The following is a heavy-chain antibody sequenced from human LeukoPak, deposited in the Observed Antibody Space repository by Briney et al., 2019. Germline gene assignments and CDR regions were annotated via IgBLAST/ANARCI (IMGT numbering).Heavy chain of an antibody. V-gene: IGHV4-59*12. D-gene: IGHD1-26*01. Sequence: SETLSLTCTVSGGSIGSYYWSWIRQPPGKGLEWIGYIYYSGTTDYNPSLKSRVTISVDRSKNQFSLKLSSVTAADTAVYYCARGESDYFGYWGQGTLVTVSS. CDR3: ARGESDYFGY. CDR1: GGSIGSYY. J-gene: IGHJ4*02. CDR2: IYYSGTT.